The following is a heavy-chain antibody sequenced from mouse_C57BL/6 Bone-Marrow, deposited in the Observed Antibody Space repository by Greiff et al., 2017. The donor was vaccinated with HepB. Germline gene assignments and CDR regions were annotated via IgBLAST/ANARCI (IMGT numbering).Heavy chain of an antibody. CDR2: ISNGGGST. CDR1: GFTFSDYY. Sequence: EVQLVESGGGLVQPGGSLKLSCAASGFTFSDYYMYWVRQTPEKRLEWVAYISNGGGSTYYPDTVKGRFTISRDNAKNTLYLQMSRLKSEDTAMYYCARASKILRRGFAYWGQGTLVTVSA. CDR3: ARASKILRRGFAY. V-gene: IGHV5-12*01. D-gene: IGHD2-12*01. J-gene: IGHJ3*01.